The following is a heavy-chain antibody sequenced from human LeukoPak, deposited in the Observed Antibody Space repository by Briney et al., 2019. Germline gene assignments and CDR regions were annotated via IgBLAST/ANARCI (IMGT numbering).Heavy chain of an antibody. CDR3: ASGTSGSQFGFDP. D-gene: IGHD3-10*01. Sequence: SETLSLACTVSGGSISSYYWSWIRQPPGKGLEWIGYIYYSGSTNYNPSLKSRVTISVDTSKNQFSLKLSSVTAADTAVYYCASGTSGSQFGFDPWGQGTLVTVSS. J-gene: IGHJ5*02. V-gene: IGHV4-59*08. CDR1: GGSISSYY. CDR2: IYYSGST.